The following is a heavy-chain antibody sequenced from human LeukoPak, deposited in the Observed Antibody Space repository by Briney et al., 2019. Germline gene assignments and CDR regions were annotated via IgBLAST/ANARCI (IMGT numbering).Heavy chain of an antibody. V-gene: IGHV1-8*03. Sequence: GASVKVSCKASGYTFTSYDINWVRQATGQGLEWMGWMNPNSGNTGYAQKFQGRVTITRNTSISTAYMELSSLRSEDTAVYYCARRPVGRHCSSTSCYPDAFDIWGQGTMVTVSS. CDR3: ARRPVGRHCSSTSCYPDAFDI. D-gene: IGHD2-2*01. J-gene: IGHJ3*02. CDR2: MNPNSGNT. CDR1: GYTFTSYD.